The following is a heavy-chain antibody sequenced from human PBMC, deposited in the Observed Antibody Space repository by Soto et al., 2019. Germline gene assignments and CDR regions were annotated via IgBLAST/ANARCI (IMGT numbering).Heavy chain of an antibody. Sequence: GGSLRLSCETSGFTFVNYGMGWVRQAPGRGLEWVSGISSSGGRTYYADSVKGRFTISRDNSKNTLFLQMNSLRAEDTAVYYCAKVAKSRVVIEYFDYWGQGSLVTVSS. V-gene: IGHV3-23*01. CDR3: AKVAKSRVVIEYFDY. D-gene: IGHD3-3*01. J-gene: IGHJ4*02. CDR2: ISSSGGRT. CDR1: GFTFVNYG.